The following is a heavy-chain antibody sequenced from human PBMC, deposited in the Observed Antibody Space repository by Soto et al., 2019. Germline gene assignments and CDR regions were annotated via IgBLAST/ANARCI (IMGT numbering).Heavy chain of an antibody. CDR3: ARISSWYSYDAFDI. Sequence: EVQLVESGGGSVQPGGSLRLSCAAYGFPFSSYWMHWVRQGPGKGLVWVSRINSDGRSTSYADSVKGRFTISRDNAKNTLYLQMNSLRAEDTAVYYCARISSWYSYDAFDIWGQGTLGTVSS. CDR1: GFPFSSYW. CDR2: INSDGRST. D-gene: IGHD6-13*01. J-gene: IGHJ3*02. V-gene: IGHV3-74*01.